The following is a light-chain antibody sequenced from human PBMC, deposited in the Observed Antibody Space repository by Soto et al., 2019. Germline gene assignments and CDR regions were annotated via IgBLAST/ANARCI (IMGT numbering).Light chain of an antibody. CDR1: QNINSW. V-gene: IGKV1-5*03. Sequence: DIQMTQSPSTLSASVGDRVTITCRASQNINSWLAWYQQKPGKAPKLLIYKASNLESGVPSRFSGSGSGTEFTLTISSLQPDDFGTYYCKQYNSYEISTFGPGTKVDIK. CDR3: KQYNSYEIST. CDR2: KAS. J-gene: IGKJ3*01.